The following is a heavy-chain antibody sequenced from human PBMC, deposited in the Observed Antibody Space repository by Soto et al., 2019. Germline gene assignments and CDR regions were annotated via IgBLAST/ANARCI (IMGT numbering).Heavy chain of an antibody. V-gene: IGHV3-21*01. D-gene: IGHD5-18*01. J-gene: IGHJ3*02. CDR3: ARDYDEVDGYSYGYWNGGAFDI. CDR1: GXTFSSDT. Sequence: GSLRLSCAASGXTFSSDTMNWVRQAPAKGLELVSSISSSSSYIYYADSVKGRFNISRDNAKNPLYLQMNSLRAEDTAVYYFARDYDEVDGYSYGYWNGGAFDIWGQGTMGTVS. CDR2: ISSSSSYI.